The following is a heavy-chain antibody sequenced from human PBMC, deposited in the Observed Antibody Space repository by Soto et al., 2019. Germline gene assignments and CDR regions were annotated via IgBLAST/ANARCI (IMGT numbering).Heavy chain of an antibody. CDR3: AKISAGARSRFDI. J-gene: IGHJ3*02. Sequence: EVQLLESGGDLVQPGGSLRLSCAVSGFTFKNYAMTWVRQAPGKGLEWVSGVSTSGDSQHYADTVKGRFTISRDNSKNTLSLQMNSLRVEDTAVYFCAKISAGARSRFDIWGRGTKVSVSS. D-gene: IGHD3-10*01. CDR1: GFTFKNYA. CDR2: VSTSGDSQ. V-gene: IGHV3-23*01.